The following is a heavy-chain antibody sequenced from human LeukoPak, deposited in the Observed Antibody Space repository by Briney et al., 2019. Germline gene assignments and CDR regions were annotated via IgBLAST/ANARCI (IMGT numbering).Heavy chain of an antibody. V-gene: IGHV3-30*02. CDR3: AKDQQWLVNFIDY. J-gene: IGHJ4*02. CDR1: GFTFSSYG. Sequence: GGSLRLSCAASGFTFSSYGMHWVRQAPGKGLEWVAFIRYDGSNKYYADSVKGRFTISRDNSKNTLYLQMNSLRAEDTAVYYCAKDQQWLVNFIDYWGQGTLVTVPS. CDR2: IRYDGSNK. D-gene: IGHD6-19*01.